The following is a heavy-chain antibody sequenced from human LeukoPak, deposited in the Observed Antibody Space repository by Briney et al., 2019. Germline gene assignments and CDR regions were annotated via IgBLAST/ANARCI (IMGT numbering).Heavy chain of an antibody. J-gene: IGHJ4*02. CDR3: AKRPRGFVVVPAAIRDY. Sequence: GGSLRLSCAASGFTVSSNYMNWVRQAPGKGLEWVSAISGSGGSTYYADSVKGRYTISRDNSKNTLYLQMNSLRAEDTAVYYCAKRPRGFVVVPAAIRDYWGQGTLVTVSS. V-gene: IGHV3-23*01. D-gene: IGHD2-2*01. CDR1: GFTVSSNY. CDR2: ISGSGGST.